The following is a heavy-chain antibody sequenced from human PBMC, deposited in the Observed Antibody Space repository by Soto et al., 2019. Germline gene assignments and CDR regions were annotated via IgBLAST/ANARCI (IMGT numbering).Heavy chain of an antibody. CDR2: IYYSGST. CDR3: ASTKRVVITA. V-gene: IGHV4-31*03. Sequence: SETLSLTCTVSGGSISSGGYYWSWIRQHPGKGLEWIGYIYYSGSTYYNPSLKSRVTISVDTSKNQFSLKLSSVTAADTAVYYCASTKRVVITAWGQGTLVTVSS. D-gene: IGHD3-22*01. J-gene: IGHJ5*02. CDR1: GGSISSGGYY.